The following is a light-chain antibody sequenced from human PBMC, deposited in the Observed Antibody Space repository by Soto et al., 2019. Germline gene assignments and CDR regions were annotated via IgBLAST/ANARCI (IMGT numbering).Light chain of an antibody. CDR3: MQALQTPYT. CDR1: QSLLHSSGYTY. Sequence: DIVMTQSPLSLPVTPGEPASISCRSSQSLLHSSGYTYLDWYLQKPGQSPQLLIYLRSNRASGVPDRFSGSGSGTDFTLKINRVEAEDVGVYYCMQALQTPYTFGQGTKLEIK. V-gene: IGKV2-28*01. CDR2: LRS. J-gene: IGKJ2*01.